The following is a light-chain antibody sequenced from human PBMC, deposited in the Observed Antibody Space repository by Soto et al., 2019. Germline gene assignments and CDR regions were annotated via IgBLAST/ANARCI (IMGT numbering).Light chain of an antibody. CDR3: QQNGRGIT. CDR1: QSVSSSS. J-gene: IGKJ4*01. V-gene: IGKV3-20*01. CDR2: AAS. Sequence: EIVLTQSPGTLSLSLGDRVTLSCRASQSVSSSSLAWYQQKPDEAPRLLFAAASSKATGIPDWSSGSGSRKDFPPTISRLEAEDFAVYYCQQNGRGITFGRGTRVEIK.